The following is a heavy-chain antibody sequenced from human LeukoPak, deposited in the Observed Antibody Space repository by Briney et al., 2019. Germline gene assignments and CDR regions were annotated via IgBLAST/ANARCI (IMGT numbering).Heavy chain of an antibody. Sequence: GGSLRLSCAVSGFTINNQAMHWVCQVPGKGLEWVAVISYDGSKKYYGDSVRGRFTISRDNSKNTVDVQMNSLRPDDTAVYYCTTGPQSGHYGPLSPAIFDYWGQGTLVTVSS. J-gene: IGHJ4*02. CDR3: TTGPQSGHYGPLSPAIFDY. CDR2: ISYDGSKK. CDR1: GFTINNQA. D-gene: IGHD3-10*01. V-gene: IGHV3-30*03.